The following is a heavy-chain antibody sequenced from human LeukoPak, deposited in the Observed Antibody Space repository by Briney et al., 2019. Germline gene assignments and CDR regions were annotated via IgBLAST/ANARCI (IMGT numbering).Heavy chain of an antibody. CDR3: ARGGGYSSSWYGGYFDY. D-gene: IGHD6-13*01. CDR1: GGSFSGYY. Sequence: SETLSLTCAVYGGSFSGYYWSWIRQPPGKGLEWIGEINHSGSTNYNPSLKSRVTISVDTSKNQFSLKLSSVTAADMAVYYCARGGGYSSSWYGGYFDYWGQGTLVTVSS. J-gene: IGHJ4*02. V-gene: IGHV4-34*01. CDR2: INHSGST.